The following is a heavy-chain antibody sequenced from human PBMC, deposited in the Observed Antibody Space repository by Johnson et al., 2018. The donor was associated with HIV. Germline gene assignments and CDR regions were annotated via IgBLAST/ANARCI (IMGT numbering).Heavy chain of an antibody. J-gene: IGHJ3*02. D-gene: IGHD2-21*02. CDR2: IYSGSST. CDR1: GFTVSSNY. Sequence: VQLVESGGGLVQPGGSLRLSFAASGFTVSSNYMSWVRQAPGKGLEWVSVIYSGSSTYYADSVKGRFTISRDNSKNTLYLQMNSLRAEDTAVYYCARDQVVPATTDAFDIWGQGTMVTVSS. V-gene: IGHV3-66*01. CDR3: ARDQVVPATTDAFDI.